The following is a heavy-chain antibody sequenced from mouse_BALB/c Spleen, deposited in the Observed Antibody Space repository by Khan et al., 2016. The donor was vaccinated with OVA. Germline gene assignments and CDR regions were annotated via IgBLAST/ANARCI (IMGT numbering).Heavy chain of an antibody. CDR1: GFSLTGYG. CDR2: IWGDGST. Sequence: QVQLKESGPGLVAPSQSLSITCTVSGFSLTGYGVNWVRQPPGKGLEWLGMIWGDGSTDYNSALKSRLSINKDNSKSQVFLKMNSLQNDDTARYYCARELRLGGFAYWGQGTLVTVSA. CDR3: ARELRLGGFAY. J-gene: IGHJ3*01. D-gene: IGHD1-2*01. V-gene: IGHV2-6-7*01.